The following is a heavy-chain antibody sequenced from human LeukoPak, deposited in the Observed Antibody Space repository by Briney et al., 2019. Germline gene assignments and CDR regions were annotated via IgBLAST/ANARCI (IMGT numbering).Heavy chain of an antibody. CDR1: GFTFSSYW. CDR3: ARGLNWKYGWFDP. V-gene: IGHV3-74*01. Sequence: GGSLRLSCAASGFTFSSYWMHWVRQAPGKGLVWVSRINSDGSSTSYADSVKGRFTISRGNAKNTLYLQMNSLRAEDTAVYYCARGLNWKYGWFDPWGQGTLVTVSS. J-gene: IGHJ5*02. D-gene: IGHD1-7*01. CDR2: INSDGSST.